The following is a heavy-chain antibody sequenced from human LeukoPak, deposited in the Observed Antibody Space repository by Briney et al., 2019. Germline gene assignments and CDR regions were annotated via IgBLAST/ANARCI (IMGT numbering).Heavy chain of an antibody. Sequence: PSQTLSLTCAVSGGSIISGGYSWSWIRQTPEKGLEWIGHIFHSGDTEYNPSLKNRVAMSLVRSKNQFSLKLSSVTAADTAVYYCARAPEYYYDSSGYYSGLVDYWGQGTLVTVSS. CDR2: IFHSGDT. J-gene: IGHJ4*02. D-gene: IGHD3-22*01. CDR1: GGSIISGGYS. CDR3: ARAPEYYYDSSGYYSGLVDY. V-gene: IGHV4-30-2*01.